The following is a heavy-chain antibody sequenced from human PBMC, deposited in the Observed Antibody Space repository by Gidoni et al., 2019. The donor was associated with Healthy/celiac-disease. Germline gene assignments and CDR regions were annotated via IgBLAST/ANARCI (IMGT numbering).Heavy chain of an antibody. D-gene: IGHD3-9*01. Sequence: QLQLQESGPGRVKPSATLSLTCTVSGSSLGSSSYYWGWTRQPPGKGLEWIGSIYSSGSTYYNPSLKSRVTISVDTSKNQFSLKLSSVTAADTAVYYCARSSLRYFDWSPADWFDPWGQGTLVTVSS. CDR2: IYSSGST. J-gene: IGHJ5*02. V-gene: IGHV4-39*01. CDR1: GSSLGSSSYY. CDR3: ARSSLRYFDWSPADWFDP.